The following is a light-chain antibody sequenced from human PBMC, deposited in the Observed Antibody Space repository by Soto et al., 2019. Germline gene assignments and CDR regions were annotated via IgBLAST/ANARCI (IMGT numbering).Light chain of an antibody. J-gene: IGKJ5*01. CDR2: GAS. CDR3: QQYTNWST. CDR1: QSVSSN. Sequence: IVMTQSPATLSVSPGERATLSCRASQSVSSNLAWYQQKPGQAPRLLIYGASTRPIGISTRFSGSGSGTQFNLTINNLQSEDFAVYYCQQYTNWSTFGQGTRLEIK. V-gene: IGKV3-15*01.